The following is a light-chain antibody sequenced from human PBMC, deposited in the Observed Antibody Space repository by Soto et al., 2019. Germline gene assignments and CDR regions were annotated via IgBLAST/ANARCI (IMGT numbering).Light chain of an antibody. V-gene: IGKV3-15*01. CDR3: QQRSNWPT. CDR2: DIS. Sequence: EVVMTQSPATLSVSPGEIATLSFSASQTVIRNLAWYQQRPGQAPRLLIYDISNRATGFPASFSGSGSETEFTLTIRSLQSEDFAVYYCQQRSNWPTFGQGTRLEI. CDR1: QTVIRN. J-gene: IGKJ5*01.